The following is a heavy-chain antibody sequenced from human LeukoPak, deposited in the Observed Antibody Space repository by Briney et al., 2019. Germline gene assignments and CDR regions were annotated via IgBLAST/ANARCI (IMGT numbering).Heavy chain of an antibody. D-gene: IGHD5-12*01. J-gene: IGHJ4*02. CDR1: GFTFSSCA. CDR2: ISGSGGST. CDR3: AKDRTDSAYASLGY. V-gene: IGHV3-23*01. Sequence: GGSLRLSCAASGFTFSSCAMSWVRQAPGKGLEWVSAISGSGGSTYYADSVKGRFTISRDNSKNTLYLQMNSLRAEDTAVYYCAKDRTDSAYASLGYWGQGILVTVSS.